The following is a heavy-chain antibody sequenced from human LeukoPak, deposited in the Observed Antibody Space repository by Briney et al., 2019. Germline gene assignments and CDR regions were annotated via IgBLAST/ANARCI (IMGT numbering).Heavy chain of an antibody. V-gene: IGHV4-61*02. D-gene: IGHD6-13*01. Sequence: SETLSLTCTVSGGSISSSSYYWSWIRQPAGKGLEWIGRIYTSGSTNYNPSLKSRVTMSVDTSKNQFSLKLSSVTAADTAVYYCARDRSSSWYYYYYYMGVWGKGTTVTVSS. J-gene: IGHJ6*03. CDR3: ARDRSSSWYYYYYYMGV. CDR2: IYTSGST. CDR1: GGSISSSSYY.